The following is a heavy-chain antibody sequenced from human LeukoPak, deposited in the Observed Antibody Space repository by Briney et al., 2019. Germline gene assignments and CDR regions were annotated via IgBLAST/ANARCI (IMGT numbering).Heavy chain of an antibody. V-gene: IGHV4-4*02. D-gene: IGHD2-2*01. CDR3: ARGTVVVPAARDYYYYGMDV. CDR1: GFSISSSNW. CDR2: IYDSGST. Sequence: SETLSLTCAVSGFSISSSNWWSWVRQPPGKGLEGIGEIYDSGSTNYNPSLKSRVTISVDKSKNQFSLKLSSVTAADTAVYYCARGTVVVPAARDYYYYGMDVWGKGTTVTVSS. J-gene: IGHJ6*04.